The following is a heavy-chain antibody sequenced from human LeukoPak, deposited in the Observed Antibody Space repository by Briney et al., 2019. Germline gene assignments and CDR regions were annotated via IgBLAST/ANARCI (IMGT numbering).Heavy chain of an antibody. CDR3: ARGRRITMVRGVRLYNWFDP. CDR1: GGSISSYY. Sequence: PSETLSLTCTVSGGSISSYYWSWILQPPGKGLEWIGYIYYSGSTNYNPSLKSRVTISVDTSKNQFSLKLSSVTAADTAVYYCARGRRITMVRGVRLYNWFDPWGQGTLVTVSS. CDR2: IYYSGST. V-gene: IGHV4-59*01. J-gene: IGHJ5*02. D-gene: IGHD3-10*01.